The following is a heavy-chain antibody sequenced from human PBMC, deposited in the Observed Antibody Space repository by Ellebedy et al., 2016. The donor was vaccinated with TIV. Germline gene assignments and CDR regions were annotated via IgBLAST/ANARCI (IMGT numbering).Heavy chain of an antibody. D-gene: IGHD3-10*01. CDR1: GGSISDSNYY. Sequence: MPSETLSLTCIAYGGSISDSNYYWGWIRQTPGKGLEWIGNIYYSGNTYHNPSLKSRVTVSIDTSQNQFSLKLRSVTAADTALYYCARLVWFGELFFDYWGQGTLVTVSS. V-gene: IGHV4-39*01. CDR2: IYYSGNT. J-gene: IGHJ4*01. CDR3: ARLVWFGELFFDY.